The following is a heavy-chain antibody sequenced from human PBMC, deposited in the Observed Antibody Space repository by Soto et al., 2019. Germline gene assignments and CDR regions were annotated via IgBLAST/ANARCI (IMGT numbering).Heavy chain of an antibody. CDR3: ARVVPAAKGWFDD. D-gene: IGHD2-2*01. Sequence: ASVKVSCKASGYTFTGYYMHWVRRAPGQGLEWMGWINPNSGGTNYAQKFQGGVTMTRDTSISTAYMELSRLRSDDTAVYYCARVVPAAKGWFDDWGQGTLVTVAS. J-gene: IGHJ4*02. CDR1: GYTFTGYY. V-gene: IGHV1-2*02. CDR2: INPNSGGT.